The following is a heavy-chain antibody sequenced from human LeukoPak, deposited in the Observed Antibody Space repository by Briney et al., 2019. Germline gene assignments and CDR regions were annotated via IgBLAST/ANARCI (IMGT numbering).Heavy chain of an antibody. CDR2: ISSSSSTI. CDR1: GFTFSSYS. Sequence: GGALRLSCAASGFTFSSYSMNWVRQAPGKGLGGVSYISSSSSTIYYADSVKGRFTISRDNAKNSLYLQMNSLRAEDTAVYYRAGGVTVVRGAHYWGQGTLVTVSS. V-gene: IGHV3-48*01. CDR3: AGGVTVVRGAHY. D-gene: IGHD3-10*01. J-gene: IGHJ4*02.